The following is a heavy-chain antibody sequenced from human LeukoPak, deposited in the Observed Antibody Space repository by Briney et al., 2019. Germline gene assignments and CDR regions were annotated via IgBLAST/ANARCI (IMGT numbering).Heavy chain of an antibody. V-gene: IGHV3-9*01. CDR1: GFTFDDYA. CDR3: AKDRGSTPRYGMDV. Sequence: DPGGSLRISCAASGFTFDDYAMQWVRRVPGKGLEWVSGISWNSGSIDYADSVKGRFTISRDNAKKSLYLQMNSLRAEDTALYYCAKDRGSTPRYGMDVWGQGTTVTVSS. J-gene: IGHJ6*02. CDR2: ISWNSGSI. D-gene: IGHD5/OR15-5a*01.